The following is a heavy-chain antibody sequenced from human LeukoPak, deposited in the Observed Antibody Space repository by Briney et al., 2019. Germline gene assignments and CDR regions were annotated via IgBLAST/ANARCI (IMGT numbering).Heavy chain of an antibody. D-gene: IGHD5-24*01. Sequence: QSGGSLRLSCAASGFTFSSYWMTWVRQAPGKGLEWVASIKQDGSEKYYVDSVKGRFTISRDNAKNSLYLQMNSLRAEDTAVYYCARRTVAGHGWPFDYCGQGTLVTVSS. J-gene: IGHJ4*02. V-gene: IGHV3-7*01. CDR2: IKQDGSEK. CDR3: ARRTVAGHGWPFDY. CDR1: GFTFSSYW.